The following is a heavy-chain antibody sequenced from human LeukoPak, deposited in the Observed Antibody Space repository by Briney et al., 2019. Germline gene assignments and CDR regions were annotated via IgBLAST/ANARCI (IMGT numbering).Heavy chain of an antibody. D-gene: IGHD4-23*01. CDR3: ASPSGAYGGNAFDI. J-gene: IGHJ3*02. V-gene: IGHV1-24*01. CDR1: GYTLTELS. CDR2: FDPEDGET. Sequence: ASVKVSCKVSGYTLTELSMHWVRQAPGKGLEWMGGFDPEDGETIYAQKFQGRVTMTTDTSTSTAYMELRSLRSDDTAVYYCASPSGAYGGNAFDIWGQGTMVTVSS.